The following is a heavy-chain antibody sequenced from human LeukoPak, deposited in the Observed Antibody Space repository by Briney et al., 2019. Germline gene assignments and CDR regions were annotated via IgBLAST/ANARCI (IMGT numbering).Heavy chain of an antibody. J-gene: IGHJ5*02. CDR2: IWYDGSNK. D-gene: IGHD6-19*01. CDR1: GFTFSSYG. V-gene: IGHV3-33*01. CDR3: ARVEYSSGQDWFDP. Sequence: GTSLRLSCAASGFTFSSYGMHWVRQAPGKGLEWVAVIWYDGSNKYYADSVKGRFTISRDNSKNTLYLQMNSLRAEDTAVYYCARVEYSSGQDWFDPWGQGTLVTVSS.